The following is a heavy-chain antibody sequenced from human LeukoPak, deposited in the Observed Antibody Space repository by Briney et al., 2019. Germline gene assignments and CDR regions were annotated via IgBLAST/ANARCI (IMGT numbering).Heavy chain of an antibody. CDR3: VRGSTLRHYQY. V-gene: IGHV4-39*01. J-gene: IGHJ4*02. Sequence: SETLSFTCTVPGGSISSSSYYWGWIRRPPGKGLEWIGSIYYSGSTYYNPSLKSRVTVSVDSSKNQFSLKLSSVTAADTAVYYCVRGSTLRHYQYWGQGTLVTVSS. CDR2: IYYSGST. CDR1: GGSISSSSYY. D-gene: IGHD3-16*01.